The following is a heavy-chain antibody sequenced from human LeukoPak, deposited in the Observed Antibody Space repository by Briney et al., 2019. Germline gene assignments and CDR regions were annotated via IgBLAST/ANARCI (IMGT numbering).Heavy chain of an antibody. V-gene: IGHV3-21*01. Sequence: GGSLRLSCAASGFTFSSYSMNWVRQAPGKGLEWVSSISSSSSYIYYADSEKGRFTISRDNAKNSLYLQMNSLRAEDTAVYYCARNPMYSSGWYLDAFDIWGQGTMVTVSS. CDR1: GFTFSSYS. CDR3: ARNPMYSSGWYLDAFDI. J-gene: IGHJ3*02. CDR2: ISSSSSYI. D-gene: IGHD6-19*01.